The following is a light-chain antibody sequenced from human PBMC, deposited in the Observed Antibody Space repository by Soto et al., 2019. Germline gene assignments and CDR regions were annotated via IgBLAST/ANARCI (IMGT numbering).Light chain of an antibody. V-gene: IGKV1-5*01. Sequence: QMSQSRNTLSSFVGDRVSIPCLACQSISGWLAGYQQIPGKAPRLLMYVASTLQSGVPSRFSGSGSTTDFTLTISSLQAEDVAGYYCQQYFNIPLTFGEGSIVDIK. CDR1: QSISGW. J-gene: IGKJ4*01. CDR3: QQYFNIPLT. CDR2: VAS.